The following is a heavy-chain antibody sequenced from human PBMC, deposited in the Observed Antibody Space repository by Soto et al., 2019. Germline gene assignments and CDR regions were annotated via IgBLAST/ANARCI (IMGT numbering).Heavy chain of an antibody. CDR3: ARDWFGIDY. Sequence: QVQLVQSGAEVKKPGASVKVSCKASGYTFTSYGISWVRQAPGQGLEWMGWINPYNGNTNYAQKLQGRVTMTTDTPTNTAYMELRSLESADTAVYYCARDWFGIDYWGQGTLVTVSS. J-gene: IGHJ4*02. CDR2: INPYNGNT. D-gene: IGHD3-16*01. V-gene: IGHV1-18*01. CDR1: GYTFTSYG.